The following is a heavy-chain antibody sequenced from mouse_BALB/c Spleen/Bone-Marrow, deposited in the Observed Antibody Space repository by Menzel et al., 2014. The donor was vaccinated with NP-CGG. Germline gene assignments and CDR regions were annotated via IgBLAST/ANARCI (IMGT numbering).Heavy chain of an antibody. CDR1: GYAFSSYW. J-gene: IGHJ2*01. CDR3: AFGNYDFDY. Sequence: VKLMESGAELVRPGFSVKISCKASGYAFSSYWMNWVKQRPGQGLEWIGQIYPGDGDTNYSGKFKGKATLTADESSSTAYMQLSSLTSEDSAVYFCAFGNYDFDYWGQGTALTVSS. D-gene: IGHD2-1*01. CDR2: IYPGDGDT. V-gene: IGHV1-80*01.